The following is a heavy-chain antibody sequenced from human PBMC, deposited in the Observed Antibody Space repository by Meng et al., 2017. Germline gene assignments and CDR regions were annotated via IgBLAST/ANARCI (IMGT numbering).Heavy chain of an antibody. CDR1: GFTFTSSA. CDR2: IVVGSGNT. D-gene: IGHD3-10*01. J-gene: IGHJ5*02. V-gene: IGHV1-58*01. CDR3: AASYGSGSYSNWFDP. Sequence: SVKVSCKASGFTFTSSAVQWVRQARGQRLEWIGWIVVGSGNTNYAQKFQERVTITRDMSTSTAYMELSSLRSEDTTVYYCAASYGSGSYSNWFDPWGQGTLVTVSS.